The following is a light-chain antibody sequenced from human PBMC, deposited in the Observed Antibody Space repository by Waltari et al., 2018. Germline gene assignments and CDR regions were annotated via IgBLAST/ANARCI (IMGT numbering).Light chain of an antibody. V-gene: IGLV2-14*03. CDR2: DVT. CDR1: SSDVGAYNY. CDR3: SSYTFSSTLV. Sequence: QSALTQPASVSESPGQSITISCTGTSSDVGAYNYVSWYQQHPGKAPKLIIYDVTNLPSGVFNRFSGSKSGNTAPLTISGLQSDDEADYYCSSYTFSSTLVFGGGTKLTVL. J-gene: IGLJ2*01.